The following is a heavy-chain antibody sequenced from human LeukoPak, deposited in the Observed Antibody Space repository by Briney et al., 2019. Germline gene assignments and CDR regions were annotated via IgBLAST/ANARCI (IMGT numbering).Heavy chain of an antibody. V-gene: IGHV3-30*02. D-gene: IGHD2-21*01. J-gene: IGHJ3*02. CDR3: AKGLGVVIAIPRAFDI. Sequence: GGSLRLSCAASGFTFSSYGMHWVRQAPGKGLEWVAFIRYDGSNKYYADSVKGRFTISRDNSKNTLYLQMNSLRAEDTAVYYCAKGLGVVIAIPRAFDIWGQGTMVTVSS. CDR2: IRYDGSNK. CDR1: GFTFSSYG.